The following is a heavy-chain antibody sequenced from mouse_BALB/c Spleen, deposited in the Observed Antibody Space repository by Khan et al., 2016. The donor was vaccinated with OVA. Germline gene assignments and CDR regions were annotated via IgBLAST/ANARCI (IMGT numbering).Heavy chain of an antibody. V-gene: IGHV2-6-7*01. Sequence: QVQLKESGPDLVAPSQSLSITCTVSGFSLTGYGVNWVRQPPGKGLEWLGMIWGDGSTDYNSALKSRLSISKDNSKGQVFLKMNSLQTDDTARYXCTRAYDGNYRESMDYWGQGTSVTVSA. CDR1: GFSLTGYG. J-gene: IGHJ4*01. D-gene: IGHD2-10*01. CDR2: IWGDGST. CDR3: TRAYDGNYRESMDY.